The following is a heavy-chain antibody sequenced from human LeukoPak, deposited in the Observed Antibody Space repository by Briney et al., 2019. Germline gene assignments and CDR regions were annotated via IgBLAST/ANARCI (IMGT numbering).Heavy chain of an antibody. D-gene: IGHD3-22*01. CDR2: IYYSGRT. V-gene: IGHV4-39*01. Sequence: SETLSLTCSVSGDSVSRSDSYWDWIRQPPGKGLEWIGTIYYSGRTYYSPSLKSRVTMSVDPSNNQFSLTLTSVTPAYTAVYYCARRRYYDGSGYLEWGQGTLLSVSS. CDR3: ARRRYYDGSGYLE. CDR1: GDSVSRSDSY. J-gene: IGHJ1*01.